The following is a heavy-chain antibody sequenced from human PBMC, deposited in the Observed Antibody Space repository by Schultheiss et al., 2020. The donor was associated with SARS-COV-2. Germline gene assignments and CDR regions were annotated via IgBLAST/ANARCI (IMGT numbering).Heavy chain of an antibody. CDR1: GYTFTSYG. Sequence: GESLKISCKASGYTFTSYGISWVRQAPGQGLEWMGWINPNSGGTNYAQKFQGRVTMTRDTSTSTVYMELSSLRSDDTAVYYCARDGSSSWYVFDYWGQGTLVTVSS. V-gene: IGHV1-18*01. CDR3: ARDGSSSWYVFDY. J-gene: IGHJ4*02. D-gene: IGHD6-13*01. CDR2: INPNSGGT.